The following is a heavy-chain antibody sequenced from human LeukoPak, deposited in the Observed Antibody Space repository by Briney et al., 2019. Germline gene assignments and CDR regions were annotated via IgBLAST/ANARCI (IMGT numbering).Heavy chain of an antibody. V-gene: IGHV3-21*01. CDR1: GFTFSSYG. Sequence: GGSLRLSCAASGFTFSSYGMNWVRQAPGKGLEWVSSISSSSSYIYYADSVKGRFTISRDNAKNSLYLQMNSLRAEDTAVYYCARDRIAVAGMDYWGQGTLVTVSS. CDR2: ISSSSSYI. D-gene: IGHD6-19*01. CDR3: ARDRIAVAGMDY. J-gene: IGHJ4*02.